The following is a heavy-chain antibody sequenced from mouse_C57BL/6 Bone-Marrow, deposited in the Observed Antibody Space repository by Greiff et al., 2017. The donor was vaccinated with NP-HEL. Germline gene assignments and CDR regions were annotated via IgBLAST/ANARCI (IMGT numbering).Heavy chain of an antibody. V-gene: IGHV3-6*01. CDR3: ARHYQGYYAMDY. J-gene: IGHJ4*01. CDR2: ISYDGSN. Sequence: ESGPGLVKPSQSLSLTCSVTGYSITSGYYWNWIRQFPGNKLEWMGYISYDGSNNYNPSLKNRISITRDTSKNQFFLTLNSVTTEDTATYYCARHYQGYYAMDYWGQGTSVTVSS. CDR1: GYSITSGYY. D-gene: IGHD5-5*01.